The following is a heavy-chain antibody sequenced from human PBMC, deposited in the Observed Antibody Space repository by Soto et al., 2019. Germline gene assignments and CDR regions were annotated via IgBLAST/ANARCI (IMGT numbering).Heavy chain of an antibody. V-gene: IGHV3-30*03. D-gene: IGHD2-21*02. Sequence: VAVISYDGSNKYYADSVKGRFTISRDNSKNTLYLQMNSLRAEDTAVYYCARGGVVTNTGFDYWGQGTLVTVSS. CDR3: ARGGVVTNTGFDY. CDR2: ISYDGSNK. J-gene: IGHJ4*02.